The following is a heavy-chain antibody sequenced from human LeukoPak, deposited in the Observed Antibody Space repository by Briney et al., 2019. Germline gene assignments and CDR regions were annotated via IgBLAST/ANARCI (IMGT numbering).Heavy chain of an antibody. CDR3: ARDYCSSTSCPISP. CDR1: GYTFTGYY. Sequence: ASVKVSCKASGYTFTGYYMHWVRQAPGQGLEWTGWINPNSGGTNYAQKFQGRVTMTRDTSISTAYMELSRLRSDDTAVYYCARDYCSSTSCPISPWGQGTLVTVSS. J-gene: IGHJ5*02. CDR2: INPNSGGT. V-gene: IGHV1-2*02. D-gene: IGHD2-2*01.